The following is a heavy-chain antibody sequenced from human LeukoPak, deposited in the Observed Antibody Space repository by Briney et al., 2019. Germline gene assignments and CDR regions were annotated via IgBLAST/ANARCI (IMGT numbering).Heavy chain of an antibody. D-gene: IGHD3-10*01. CDR3: AKDHRPYYYGSGSQTDTNWFDP. CDR2: ISWNSGSI. J-gene: IGHJ5*02. V-gene: IGHV3-9*01. CDR1: GFTFDDYA. Sequence: PGGSLRLSCAASGFTFDDYAMHWVRQAPGKGLEWVSGISWNSGSIGYADSVKGRFTISRDNAKNSLYLQMNSLRAEDTALYYCAKDHRPYYYGSGSQTDTNWFDPWGQGTLVTVSS.